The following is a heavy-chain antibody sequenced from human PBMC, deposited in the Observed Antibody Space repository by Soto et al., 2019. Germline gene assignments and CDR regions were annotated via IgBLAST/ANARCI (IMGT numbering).Heavy chain of an antibody. D-gene: IGHD3-22*01. CDR3: ARDGDSYYGMVV. CDR1: GFTFSSYA. Sequence: QVQLVESGGGVVQPGRSLRLSCAASGFTFSSYAMHWVRQAPGKGLEWVAVISYDGSNKYYADSVKGRFTISRDNSKNTLYLQMNSLRAEDTAVYYCARDGDSYYGMVVWGQGTTVTVSS. J-gene: IGHJ6*02. V-gene: IGHV3-30-3*01. CDR2: ISYDGSNK.